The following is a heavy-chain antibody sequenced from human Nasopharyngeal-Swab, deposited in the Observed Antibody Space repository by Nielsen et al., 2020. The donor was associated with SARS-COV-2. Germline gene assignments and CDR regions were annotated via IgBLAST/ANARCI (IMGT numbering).Heavy chain of an antibody. J-gene: IGHJ3*02. CDR3: RGWLTTFDI. CDR1: GFSFSDYY. D-gene: IGHD3-22*01. V-gene: IGHV3-69-1*02. Sequence: GESLKISCAASGFSFSDYYMNWVRQAPGKGLEWVSIIYADGGTKYADSVKGRFTISRDSAKNSLYLQMNSLRAEDTALYYCRGWLTTFDIWGQGTLVTVSS. CDR2: IYADGGT.